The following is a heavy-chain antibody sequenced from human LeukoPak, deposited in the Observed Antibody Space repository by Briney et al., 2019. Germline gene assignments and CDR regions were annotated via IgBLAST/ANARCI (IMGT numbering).Heavy chain of an antibody. V-gene: IGHV3-23*01. CDR2: ISGSGGST. CDR3: AKERYSYGTTIDY. Sequence: PGGSLRLSCAASGFTVSSNYMSWVRQAPGKGLEWVSAISGSGGSTYYADSVKGRFTISRDNSKNTLYLQMNSLRAEDTAVYYCAKERYSYGTTIDYWGQGTLVTVSS. D-gene: IGHD5-18*01. J-gene: IGHJ4*02. CDR1: GFTVSSNY.